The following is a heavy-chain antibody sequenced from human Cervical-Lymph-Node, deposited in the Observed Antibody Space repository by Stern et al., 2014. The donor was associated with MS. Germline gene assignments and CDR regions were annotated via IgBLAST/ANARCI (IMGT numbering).Heavy chain of an antibody. V-gene: IGHV3-7*01. CDR3: ARGRDYFGP. CDR2: IKQDGSEK. J-gene: IGHJ4*02. CDR1: GLSFSDYW. Sequence: VQLAESGGGLAQPGGSLRLSCAASGLSFSDYWMSWVRQAPGKGLEWVAYIKQDGSEKYYLDSVKGRFTISRDNTKNSLSLQMNSLRAEDTAFYYCARGRDYFGPWGQGTLVTVSS.